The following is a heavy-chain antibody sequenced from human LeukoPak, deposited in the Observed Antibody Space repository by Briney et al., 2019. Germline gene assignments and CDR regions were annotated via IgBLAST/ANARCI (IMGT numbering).Heavy chain of an antibody. V-gene: IGHV3-23*01. CDR1: GFTFSSHP. CDR2: ISGSGGST. D-gene: IGHD3-10*01. J-gene: IGHJ4*02. Sequence: GGSLRHSCAASGFTFSSHPMSWARQAPGKGVEGVSAISGSGGSTYYAESVKGRFTISRDNSKNTLYLQMNSLRAEDTAVYYCAKETGRGVAYFDYWGQGTLVTVSS. CDR3: AKETGRGVAYFDY.